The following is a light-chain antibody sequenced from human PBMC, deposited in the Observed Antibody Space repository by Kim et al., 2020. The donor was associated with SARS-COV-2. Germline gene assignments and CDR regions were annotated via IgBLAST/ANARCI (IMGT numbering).Light chain of an antibody. Sequence: QSALTQPRSVSGSPGQSVTISCTGTSSDVGGYNYVSWYQQHPGKAPKLMIYDVSKRPSGVPDRFPGSRYGNTSSLTISGLQAEDEADYYCCSYAGSSYVFGTGTKVTVL. V-gene: IGLV2-11*01. CDR3: CSYAGSSYV. CDR1: SSDVGGYNY. J-gene: IGLJ1*01. CDR2: DVS.